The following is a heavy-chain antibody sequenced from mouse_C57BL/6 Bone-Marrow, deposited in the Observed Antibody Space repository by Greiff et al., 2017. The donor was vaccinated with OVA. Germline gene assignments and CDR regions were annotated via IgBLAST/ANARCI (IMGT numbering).Heavy chain of an antibody. CDR1: GFTFSDYG. D-gene: IGHD4-1*01. CDR3: ASGTDY. Sequence: EVHLVESGGGLVKPGGSLKLSCAASGFTFSDYGMHWVRQAPEKGLEWVAYISSGSSTISYADTVKGRFTISRDNAKNTLFRQMTSLRAEDTAMYYCASGTDYWGQGTTLTVSS. V-gene: IGHV5-17*01. J-gene: IGHJ2*01. CDR2: ISSGSSTI.